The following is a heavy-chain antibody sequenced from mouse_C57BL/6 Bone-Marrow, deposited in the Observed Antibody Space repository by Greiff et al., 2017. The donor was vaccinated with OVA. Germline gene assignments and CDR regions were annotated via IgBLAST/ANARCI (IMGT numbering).Heavy chain of an antibody. V-gene: IGHV1-5*01. CDR2: IYPGNSDT. J-gene: IGHJ4*01. CDR1: GYTFTSYW. Sequence: EVKVEESGTVLARPGASVKMSCKTSGYTFTSYWMHWVKQRPGQGLEWIGAIYPGNSDTSYNQKFKGKAKLTAVTSASTAYMELSSLTNEDSAVYYCTRERNYDYDGGAMDYWGQGTSVTVSS. CDR3: TRERNYDYDGGAMDY. D-gene: IGHD2-4*01.